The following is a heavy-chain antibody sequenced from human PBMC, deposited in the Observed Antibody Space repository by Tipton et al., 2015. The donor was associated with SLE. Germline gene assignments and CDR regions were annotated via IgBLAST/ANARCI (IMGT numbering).Heavy chain of an antibody. CDR2: VRTDGSKK. J-gene: IGHJ4*02. D-gene: IGHD2-21*01. CDR1: GFRFSFFG. Sequence: GSLRLSCAASGFRFSFFGMHWVRQAPGKGLEWVAFVRTDGSKKFYADSVKGRFGLSRDNSKNTIFLQMDSLRPEDTAVYFCAVECGDNCQSDFWGQGTLVTVSS. CDR3: AVECGDNCQSDF. V-gene: IGHV3-30*02.